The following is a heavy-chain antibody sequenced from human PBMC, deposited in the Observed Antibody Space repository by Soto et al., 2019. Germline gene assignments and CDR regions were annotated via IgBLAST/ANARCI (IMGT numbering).Heavy chain of an antibody. J-gene: IGHJ1*01. CDR3: ASRGELDYNDNSGYG. V-gene: IGHV1-69*12. Sequence: QVQLVQSGADVKKPGSSVKVSCKASGGTFSNYALSWVRQAPGQGLEWMGDIIPIFGTTNNAQTYQGRVTITADEATSTADMELSSMRSEDTAVYYCASRGELDYNDNSGYGWGQGTLVTVSS. CDR2: IIPIFGTT. CDR1: GGTFSNYA. D-gene: IGHD3-22*01.